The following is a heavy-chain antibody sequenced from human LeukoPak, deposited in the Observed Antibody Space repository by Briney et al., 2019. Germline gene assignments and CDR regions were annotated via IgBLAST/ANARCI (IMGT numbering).Heavy chain of an antibody. J-gene: IGHJ6*02. CDR3: ARLAAPLYYYGMDV. CDR1: GFTVSSNY. Sequence: PGGSLRLSCAASGFTVSSNYMSWVRQAPGKGLEWVSVIYSGGSTYYADSVKGRFTISRDNSKNTLYLQMNSLRAEDTAVYYCARLAAPLYYYGMDVWGQGTTVTVSS. V-gene: IGHV3-53*01. D-gene: IGHD6-25*01. CDR2: IYSGGST.